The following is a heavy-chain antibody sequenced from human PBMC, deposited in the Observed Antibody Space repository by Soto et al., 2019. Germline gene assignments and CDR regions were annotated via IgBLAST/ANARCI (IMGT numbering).Heavy chain of an antibody. V-gene: IGHV3-15*01. CDR3: ASLIALVVPGTFDC. Sequence: EVQLVESGGGLVKPGGSLRLSCAASGFTFDNAWMSWFRQAPGKGLEWVGRIKSKTHGGTTEYAAAVKGRFTISRDDSKNTRYLQMNSLKSADTGVYSCASLIALVVPGTFDCWGQGTLVTVSS. CDR2: IKSKTHGGTT. CDR1: GFTFDNAW. J-gene: IGHJ4*02. D-gene: IGHD3-22*01.